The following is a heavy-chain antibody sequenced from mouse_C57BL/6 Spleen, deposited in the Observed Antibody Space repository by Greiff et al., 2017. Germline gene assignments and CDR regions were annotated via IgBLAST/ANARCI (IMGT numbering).Heavy chain of an antibody. V-gene: IGHV2-2*01. CDR3: ARKGTYYAMDY. CDR2: IWSGGNT. Sequence: VKLQESGPGLVQPSQSLSITCTVSGFSLTSYGVHWVRQSPGKGLEWLGVIWSGGNTDYNAAFISRLSISKDNSKSQVFFKMSSLQADDTAIYCCARKGTYYAMDYWGQGTSVTVSS. J-gene: IGHJ4*01. CDR1: GFSLTSYG.